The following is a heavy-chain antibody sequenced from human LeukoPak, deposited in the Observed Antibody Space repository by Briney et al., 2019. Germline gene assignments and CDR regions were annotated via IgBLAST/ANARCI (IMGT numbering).Heavy chain of an antibody. Sequence: PGGSLRLSCAASGFTFNNYAMNWVRQAPGKGLGWVSSVSGSGGATYYADSVKGRFTISRDNSKNTLYLQMNSLTAEDTAVYYCAKMNVLTGYYTPNFDFWGQGTLVTVSS. CDR1: GFTFNNYA. CDR3: AKMNVLTGYYTPNFDF. V-gene: IGHV3-23*01. J-gene: IGHJ4*02. CDR2: VSGSGGAT. D-gene: IGHD3-9*01.